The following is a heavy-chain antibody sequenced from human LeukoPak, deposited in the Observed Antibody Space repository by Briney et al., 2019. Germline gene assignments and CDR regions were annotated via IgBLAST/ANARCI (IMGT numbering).Heavy chain of an antibody. CDR3: AREGAAAEDVNWFDP. CDR2: INPNSGNT. D-gene: IGHD6-25*01. J-gene: IGHJ5*02. CDR1: GYTFTGYY. V-gene: IGHV1-2*02. Sequence: ASVKVSCKASGYTFTGYYMHWVRQAPGQGLQWMGWINPNSGNTHYSQKFQDRVTMTRDTSISTAYMELNSLRSDDTAVYYCAREGAAAEDVNWFDPWGQGTLVTVSS.